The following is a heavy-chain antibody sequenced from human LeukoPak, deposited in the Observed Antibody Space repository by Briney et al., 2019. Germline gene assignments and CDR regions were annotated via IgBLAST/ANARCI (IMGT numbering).Heavy chain of an antibody. J-gene: IGHJ4*02. CDR1: GFTFSSYS. CDR2: ISSSSSTI. D-gene: IGHD2-2*01. CDR3: ARAVGYCSSSICYRFDY. Sequence: PGGSLRLSCAASGFTFSSYSMIWVRQAPGKGLEWVSYISSSSSTIYYAGSVKGRFTISRDNAKNSLYLQMNSLRAEDTAVYYCARAVGYCSSSICYRFDYWGQGTLVTVSS. V-gene: IGHV3-48*01.